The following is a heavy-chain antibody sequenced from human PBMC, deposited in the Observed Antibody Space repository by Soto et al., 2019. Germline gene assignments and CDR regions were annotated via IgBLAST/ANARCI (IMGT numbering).Heavy chain of an antibody. V-gene: IGHV3-66*01. J-gene: IGHJ6*02. CDR2: IYSGGST. Sequence: GGSLXLSCAASGFTVSSNYMSWVRQAPGKGLELVSVIYSGGSTYYADSVKGRFTISRDNSKNTLYLQMNSLRAEDTAVYYCARDRGLRFLEWPLGSYGMDVWGQGTTVTVS. CDR3: ARDRGLRFLEWPLGSYGMDV. CDR1: GFTVSSNY. D-gene: IGHD3-3*01.